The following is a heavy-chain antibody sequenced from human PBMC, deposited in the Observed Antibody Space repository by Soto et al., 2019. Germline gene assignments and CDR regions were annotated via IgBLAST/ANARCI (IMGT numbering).Heavy chain of an antibody. D-gene: IGHD6-13*01. CDR1: GFIFSSYG. J-gene: IGHJ4*02. CDR3: ARGYSSSWWTFDY. Sequence: QVQLVESGGGVVQPGRSLRLSCAASGFIFSSYGMHWVRQAPGKGLEWVAVIWYDGSNKYYADSVKGRFTISRDNSKNTLYLQMNSLRAEDTAVYYCARGYSSSWWTFDYWGQGTLVTVSS. V-gene: IGHV3-33*01. CDR2: IWYDGSNK.